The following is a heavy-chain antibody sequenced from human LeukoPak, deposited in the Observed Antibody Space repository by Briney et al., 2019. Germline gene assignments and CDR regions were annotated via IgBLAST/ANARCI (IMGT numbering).Heavy chain of an antibody. J-gene: IGHJ4*02. Sequence: ASVKVSCKASGYTFTGYYMHWVRQAPGQGLEWMGRINPNSGGTKYAQKFQGRVTMTRDTSISTAYMELSRLRSDDTAVYYCARAVVVPAAMGFDYWGQGTLVTVSS. CDR2: INPNSGGT. CDR1: GYTFTGYY. V-gene: IGHV1-2*06. D-gene: IGHD2-2*01. CDR3: ARAVVVPAAMGFDY.